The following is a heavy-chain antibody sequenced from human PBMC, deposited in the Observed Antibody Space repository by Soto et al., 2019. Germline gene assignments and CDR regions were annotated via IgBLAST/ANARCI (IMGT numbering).Heavy chain of an antibody. CDR1: GFSLSNARMG. V-gene: IGHV2-26*01. J-gene: IGHJ5*02. CDR2: IFSNDEK. Sequence: QVTLKESGPVLVKPTETLTLTCTVSGFSLSNARMGVSWIRQPPGKALEWLAHIFSNDEKSYSTSLKSRLTLSKDTSKSQVVLTMTNMDPVDTATYYCARIRTRIAAAGTDFDPWGQGTLVTVSS. D-gene: IGHD6-13*01. CDR3: ARIRTRIAAAGTDFDP.